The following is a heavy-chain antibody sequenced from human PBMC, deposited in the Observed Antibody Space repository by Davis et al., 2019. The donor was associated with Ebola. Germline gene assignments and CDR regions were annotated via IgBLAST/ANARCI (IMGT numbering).Heavy chain of an antibody. V-gene: IGHV4-4*02. J-gene: IGHJ5*02. Sequence: MPSETLSLTCAVSGGSISSSNWWSWVRQPPGKGLEWIGEIYHSGSTNYNPSLKSRVTISVDTSKNQFSLKLSSVTAADTAVYYCARGRGRDIVVVVAATRGVRLNWFDPWGQGTLVTVSS. CDR1: GGSISSSNW. D-gene: IGHD2-15*01. CDR3: ARGRGRDIVVVVAATRGVRLNWFDP. CDR2: IYHSGST.